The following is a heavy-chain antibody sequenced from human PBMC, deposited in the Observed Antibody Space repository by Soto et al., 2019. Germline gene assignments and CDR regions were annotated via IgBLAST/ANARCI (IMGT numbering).Heavy chain of an antibody. J-gene: IGHJ5*02. V-gene: IGHV4-39*01. CDR1: GGSISTNGDF. CDR2: IYYGGSA. CDR3: ARATSTNWFDP. Sequence: QLQVQESGPGLVKPSETLSLTCTVSGGSISTNGDFWAWIRQPPGKGLEWIGTIYYGGSAYYNPSVKSRVTRCGATAKNQFSLKVSPVIAADTALYYCARATSTNWFDPGGQGTRVTVSS.